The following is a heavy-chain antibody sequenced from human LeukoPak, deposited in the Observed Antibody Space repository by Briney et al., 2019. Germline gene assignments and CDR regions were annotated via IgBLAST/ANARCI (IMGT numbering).Heavy chain of an antibody. CDR2: IIPILGIA. D-gene: IGHD2-15*01. CDR1: GGTFSSYA. Sequence: ASVKVSCKASGGTFSSYAISWVRQAPGQGLEWMGRIIPILGIANYAQKFQGRVTITADKSTSTAYMELSSLRSEDTAVYYCARDRFCSGGSCYGTYNWFDPWGQGTLVTVSS. CDR3: ARDRFCSGGSCYGTYNWFDP. J-gene: IGHJ5*02. V-gene: IGHV1-69*04.